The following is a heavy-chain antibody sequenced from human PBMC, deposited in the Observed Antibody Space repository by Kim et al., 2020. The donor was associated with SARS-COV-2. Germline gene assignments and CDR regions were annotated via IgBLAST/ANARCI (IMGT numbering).Heavy chain of an antibody. V-gene: IGHV3-23*03. D-gene: IGHD1-26*01. CDR3: ARHSGSYFHDAFDI. J-gene: IGHJ3*02. CDR1: GFTFSSYA. Sequence: GGSLRLSCAASGFTFSSYAMSWVRQAPGKGLEWVSVIYSGGSSTYYADSVKGRFTISRDNSKNTLYLQMNRLRAEDTAVYYCARHSGSYFHDAFDIWGQGSLVTFSS. CDR2: IYSGGSST.